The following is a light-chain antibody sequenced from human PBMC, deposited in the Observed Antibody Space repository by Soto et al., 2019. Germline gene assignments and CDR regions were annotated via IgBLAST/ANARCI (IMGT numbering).Light chain of an antibody. CDR1: QSVSSSY. CDR3: QQCGSSPPCT. Sequence: EMVWTQSPGTLSLSPRERATLSGRASQSVSSSYLAWYQQKPGLAPRLLIYGASNRATDISDRFSGSGSGTDVTLTISRLEPEDVAVYSCQQCGSSPPCTVGKETKVELK. J-gene: IGKJ1*01. CDR2: GAS. V-gene: IGKV3-20*01.